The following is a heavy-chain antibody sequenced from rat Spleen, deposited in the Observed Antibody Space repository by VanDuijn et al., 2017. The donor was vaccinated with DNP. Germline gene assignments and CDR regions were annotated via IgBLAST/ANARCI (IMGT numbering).Heavy chain of an antibody. CDR3: ARGSTSIYWYFDF. D-gene: IGHD3-1*01. CDR2: ITTSGGGT. J-gene: IGHJ1*01. V-gene: IGHV5-31*01. Sequence: EVQLVESGGDLVQPGRSLKLSCVASGFTFSTFWMTWIRQVPGKGLEWVASITTSGGGTYYRDSVKGRFTISRDNANHTLYLQMDSLRSEDTATYYCARGSTSIYWYFDFWGPGTMVTVSS. CDR1: GFTFSTFW.